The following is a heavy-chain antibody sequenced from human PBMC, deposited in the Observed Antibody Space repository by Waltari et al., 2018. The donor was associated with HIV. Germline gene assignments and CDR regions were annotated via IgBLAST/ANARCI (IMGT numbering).Heavy chain of an antibody. J-gene: IGHJ3*02. CDR3: AKERGSGYYAYDAFDI. CDR1: GFTFDDYA. CDR2: ISWNSGST. D-gene: IGHD3-3*01. V-gene: IGHV3-9*01. Sequence: EVQLVESGGGLVQPGRSLRLSCAASGFTFDDYAMHWVRQAPGKGLEWVSGISWNSGSTGYADSVKGRFTISRDNAKNSLYLQMNSLRAEDTALYYCAKERGSGYYAYDAFDIWGQGTMVTVSS.